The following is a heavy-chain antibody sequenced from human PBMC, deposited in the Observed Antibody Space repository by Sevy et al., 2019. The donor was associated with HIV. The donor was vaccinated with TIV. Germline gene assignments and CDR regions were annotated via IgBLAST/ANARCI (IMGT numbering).Heavy chain of an antibody. CDR2: MYYSGST. CDR3: ARQGGYYYDSSGPSEWFDS. D-gene: IGHD3-22*01. J-gene: IGHJ5*01. Sequence: SETLSLTCTVSGGSISSRNYYWGWIRQPPGKGLEWIGSMYYSGSTYYSPSLKSRITLSVDTTKNQFYLKMDSVTAADTAGYHCARQGGYYYDSSGPSEWFDSWGQGTLVTVSS. CDR1: GGSISSRNYY. V-gene: IGHV4-39*01.